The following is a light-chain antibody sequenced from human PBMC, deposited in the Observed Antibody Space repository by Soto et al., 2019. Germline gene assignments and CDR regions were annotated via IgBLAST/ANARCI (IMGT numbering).Light chain of an antibody. CDR3: QQYNNWPPIT. CDR2: SAS. Sequence: EIVLTQSPGTLSLPPGERATLSCRASQSVSNNYLAWYQHKPGQAPRLLIYSASTRATGLPARFSGSGSGTEFTLTISSLQSEDFAVYYCQQYNNWPPITFGGGTKVDIK. J-gene: IGKJ4*01. CDR1: QSVSNN. V-gene: IGKV3-15*01.